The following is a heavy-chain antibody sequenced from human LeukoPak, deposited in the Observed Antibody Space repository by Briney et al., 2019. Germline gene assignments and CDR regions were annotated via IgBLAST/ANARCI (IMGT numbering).Heavy chain of an antibody. D-gene: IGHD3-10*01. Sequence: GGSLRLSCAASGFTFSSFEMKWVRQAPGKGLEWVSYISSGGSTIYYADSVKGRFTISRDNAKNSLDLQMNSLRVEDTAVYYCVRDRHYIGNREVRFPYWGQGALVTVSS. V-gene: IGHV3-48*03. CDR2: ISSGGSTI. CDR1: GFTFSSFE. J-gene: IGHJ4*02. CDR3: VRDRHYIGNREVRFPY.